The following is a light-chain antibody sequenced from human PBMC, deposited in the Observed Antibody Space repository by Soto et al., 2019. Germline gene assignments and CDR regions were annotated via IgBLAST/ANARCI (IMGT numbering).Light chain of an antibody. CDR2: GAS. CDR1: QSVSSN. CDR3: QQYGRSPWT. V-gene: IGKV3-20*01. J-gene: IGKJ1*01. Sequence: EVVMTPSPATLSVSQGERATLSCRASQSVSSNLAWYQQKPGQAPRLLIYGASSRATGIPDRFSGSGSGTDFTLTISRLEPEDFAVYYCQQYGRSPWTFGQGTKVDIK.